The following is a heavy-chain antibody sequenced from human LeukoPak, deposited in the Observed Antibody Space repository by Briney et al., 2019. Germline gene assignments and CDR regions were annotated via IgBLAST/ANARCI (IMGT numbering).Heavy chain of an antibody. CDR2: ISGGGGSTYYA. CDR3: AKILWRSKDFDY. J-gene: IGHJ4*02. D-gene: IGHD3-3*01. Sequence: GGSLRLSCAASGFTFSTYAMSWVRQAPGKGLEWVSFISGGGGSTYYAYYADSVKGRFTISRDNSKNTLYLQMNSLRAEDTATYYCAKILWRSKDFDYGGQGTLATVSS. CDR1: GFTFSTYA. V-gene: IGHV3-23*01.